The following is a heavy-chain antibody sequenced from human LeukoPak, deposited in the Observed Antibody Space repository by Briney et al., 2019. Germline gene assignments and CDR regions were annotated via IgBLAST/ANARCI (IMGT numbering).Heavy chain of an antibody. J-gene: IGHJ3*02. CDR2: IAGVADDS. D-gene: IGHD7-27*01. CDR3: TKALNWGSTFEAFDI. V-gene: IGHV3-23*01. CDR1: GVTFKNYA. Sequence: GGSLRLSCAASGVTFKNYAMSWVRQAPGEGLEWVSTIAGVADDSYYADSVKGRFTISRDISRETVYLQMDRLRGDDTAVYYCTKALNWGSTFEAFDIWGQRTVVTVSS.